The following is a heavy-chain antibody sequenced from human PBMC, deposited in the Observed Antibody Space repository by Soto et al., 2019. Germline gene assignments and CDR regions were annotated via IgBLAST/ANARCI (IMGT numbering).Heavy chain of an antibody. V-gene: IGHV1-18*01. CDR3: ARDVDIVVVPAAMGAFDI. J-gene: IGHJ3*02. CDR2: ISAYNGNT. D-gene: IGHD2-2*03. Sequence: ASVKVSCTASGYTFTSYGISWVRQAPGQGLEWMGWISAYNGNTNYAQKLQGRVTMTTDTSTSTAYMELRSLRSDDTAVYYCARDVDIVVVPAAMGAFDIWGQGTMVTVSS. CDR1: GYTFTSYG.